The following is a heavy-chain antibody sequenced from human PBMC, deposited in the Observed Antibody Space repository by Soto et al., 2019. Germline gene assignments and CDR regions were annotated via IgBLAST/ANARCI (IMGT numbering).Heavy chain of an antibody. V-gene: IGHV1-18*01. Sequence: ASVKVSCKTSGYTFNTYGINCVLQAPLQGLELMGWISAYDGKTTYAEKFQGRVTMTTDTSTSTAYMELRSLRSDDTAIYYCARDPHEFWTSYWFDPWGQGTPVTVSS. CDR1: GYTFNTYG. D-gene: IGHD3-3*01. CDR2: ISAYDGKT. CDR3: ARDPHEFWTSYWFDP. J-gene: IGHJ5*02.